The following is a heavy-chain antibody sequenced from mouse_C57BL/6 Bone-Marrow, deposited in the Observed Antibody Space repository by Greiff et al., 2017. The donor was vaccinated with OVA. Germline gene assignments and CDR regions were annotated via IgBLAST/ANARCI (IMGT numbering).Heavy chain of an antibody. CDR1: GYTFTSYG. Sequence: QVQLKQSGAELARPGASVKLSCKASGYTFTSYGISWVKQRTGQGLEWIGEIYPRSGNTYYNEKFKGKATLTADKSSSTAYMELRSLTSEDSAVYFCARGGQLRLGRFAYWGQGTLVTVSA. V-gene: IGHV1-81*01. CDR2: IYPRSGNT. CDR3: ARGGQLRLGRFAY. J-gene: IGHJ3*01. D-gene: IGHD3-2*02.